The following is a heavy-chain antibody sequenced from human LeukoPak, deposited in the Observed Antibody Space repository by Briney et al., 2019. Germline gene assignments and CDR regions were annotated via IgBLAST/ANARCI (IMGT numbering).Heavy chain of an antibody. Sequence: PGGSLRLSCAASGFTFSSYAMHWVRQAPGKGLEWVAVISYDGSNKYYADSVKGRFTISRDNSKNTLYLQMNSLRAEDTAVYYCARTKEPNYYYGMDVWGQGTTVTVSS. V-gene: IGHV3-30-3*01. D-gene: IGHD1-1*01. CDR3: ARTKEPNYYYGMDV. CDR2: ISYDGSNK. CDR1: GFTFSSYA. J-gene: IGHJ6*02.